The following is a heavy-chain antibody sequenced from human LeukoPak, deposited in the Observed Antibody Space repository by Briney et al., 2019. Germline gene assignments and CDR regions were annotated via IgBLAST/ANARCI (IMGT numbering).Heavy chain of an antibody. CDR1: GYTFTDYY. D-gene: IGHD3-3*01. J-gene: IGHJ3*02. Sequence: ASVKVSCKASGYTFTDYYMHWVRQAPGQGLEWMGWINPDSGGPNYAQKFQGRVTMTRDTSITTAYMELSRLRSDDTAVYYCASGGITIFGVVKGAFDIWGQGTMVTVSS. V-gene: IGHV1-2*02. CDR2: INPDSGGP. CDR3: ASGGITIFGVVKGAFDI.